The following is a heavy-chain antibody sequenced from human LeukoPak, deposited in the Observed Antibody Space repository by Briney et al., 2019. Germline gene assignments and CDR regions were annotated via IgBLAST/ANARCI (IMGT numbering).Heavy chain of an antibody. D-gene: IGHD1-26*01. J-gene: IGHJ6*02. CDR2: IYYSGST. CDR1: GGSISSYY. Sequence: SETLSLTCTVSGGSISSYYWSWIRQPPGKGLEWIGYIYYSGSTNYNPSLKSRVTISVDTSKNQFPLKLSSVTAADTAVYYCARFRERYYYYYGMDVWGQGTMVTVSS. CDR3: ARFRERYYYYYGMDV. V-gene: IGHV4-59*01.